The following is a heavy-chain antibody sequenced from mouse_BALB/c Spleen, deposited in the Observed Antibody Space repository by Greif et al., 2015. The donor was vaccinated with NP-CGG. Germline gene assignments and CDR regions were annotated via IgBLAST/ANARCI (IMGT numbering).Heavy chain of an antibody. CDR3: ARDSRYFDV. CDR1: GYTFTDYY. V-gene: IGHV1-77*01. Sequence: QVQLQQPGAELARPGASVKLSCKASGYTFTDYYINWVKQRTGQGLEWIGEIYPGSGSTYYNEKFKGKATLTADKSSSTADMQLSSLTSEDSAVYFCARDSRYFDVWGAGTTVTVSS. CDR2: IYPGSGST. J-gene: IGHJ1*01.